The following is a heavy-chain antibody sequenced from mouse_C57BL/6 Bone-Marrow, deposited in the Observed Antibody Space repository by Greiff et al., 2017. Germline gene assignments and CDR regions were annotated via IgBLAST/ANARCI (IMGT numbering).Heavy chain of an antibody. V-gene: IGHV2-6*01. CDR3: ASGAY. CDR1: GFSLTSYG. CDR2: IWGVGST. J-gene: IGHJ3*01. Sequence: QVQLKQSGPGLVAPSQSLSITCTVSGFSLTSYGVDWVRQSPGKGLEWLGVIWGVGSTNYNSALKSRLSISKDNSKSQVFLRMNSLRTDDTAMYYCASGAYWGQGTLVTVSA.